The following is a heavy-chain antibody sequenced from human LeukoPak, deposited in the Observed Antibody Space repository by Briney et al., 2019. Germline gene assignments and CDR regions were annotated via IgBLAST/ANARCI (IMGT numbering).Heavy chain of an antibody. CDR1: GGTFSSYA. J-gene: IGHJ6*03. Sequence: ASVKVSCKASGGTFSSYAISWVRQAPGQGLEWMGGIIPIFGTANYAQKFQGRVTITTDESTSTAYMELSSLRSEDTAVYYCARGLMYCSSTSSCYYMDVWGKGTTVTVSS. D-gene: IGHD2-2*01. CDR3: ARGLMYCSSTSSCYYMDV. CDR2: IIPIFGTA. V-gene: IGHV1-69*05.